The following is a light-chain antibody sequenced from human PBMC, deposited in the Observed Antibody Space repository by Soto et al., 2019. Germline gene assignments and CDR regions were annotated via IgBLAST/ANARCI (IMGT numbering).Light chain of an antibody. CDR2: GAS. V-gene: IGKV3-20*01. CDR1: QTVSSGF. CDR3: HQYYRSPST. Sequence: EILLTQKKGTLSVSPGERATVSCRASQTVSSGFLAWYQQKVGQAPRLLIYGASTRATGIPDRFSGSGSGTDFTLTIDRLEPEDFAVYYCHQYYRSPSTFGGGSIVDVK. J-gene: IGKJ4*01.